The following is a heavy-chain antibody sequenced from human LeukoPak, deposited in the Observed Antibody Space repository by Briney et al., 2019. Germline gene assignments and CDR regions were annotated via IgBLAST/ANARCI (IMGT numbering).Heavy chain of an antibody. D-gene: IGHD5-18*01. Sequence: SETLSLTCAVSGGSISSSNWWSWVRQPPGKGLEWIGEIYHSGSTNYNPSLKSRVTISVDTSKNQFSLKLSSVTAADTAVYYCARDRGYSYGYSYYYYMDVWGKGTTVTVSS. J-gene: IGHJ6*03. CDR3: ARDRGYSYGYSYYYYMDV. CDR2: IYHSGST. CDR1: GGSISSSNW. V-gene: IGHV4-4*02.